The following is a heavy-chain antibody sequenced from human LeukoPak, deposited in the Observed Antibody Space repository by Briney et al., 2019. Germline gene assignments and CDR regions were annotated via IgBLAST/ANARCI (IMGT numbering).Heavy chain of an antibody. CDR1: GFTFSKYW. J-gene: IGHJ4*02. CDR2: INGDGSIT. D-gene: IGHD3-3*01. Sequence: PGGSLKLSCAASGFTFSKYWMHWVRQAPGKGLVWVSRINGDGSITTHADSVKGRFTISRDNAKNSLYLQMNSLRAEDTAVYYCARAPRSLDYDFWSGYYRYYFDYWGQGTLVTVSS. CDR3: ARAPRSLDYDFWSGYYRYYFDY. V-gene: IGHV3-74*01.